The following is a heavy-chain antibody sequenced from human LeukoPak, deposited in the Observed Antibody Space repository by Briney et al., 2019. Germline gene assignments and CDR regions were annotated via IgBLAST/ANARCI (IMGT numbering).Heavy chain of an antibody. Sequence: GGTLRLSCAASGFTFDDYGLSWVRQPPGKGLEWVSGINWNGGSTGYADSVKGRFTISRDNAKNSLYLQMNSLRAEDTALYYCAREYSGGSYYWRNFDYWGQGTLVTVSS. CDR3: AREYSGGSYYWRNFDY. CDR1: GFTFDDYG. CDR2: INWNGGST. J-gene: IGHJ4*02. D-gene: IGHD1-26*01. V-gene: IGHV3-20*04.